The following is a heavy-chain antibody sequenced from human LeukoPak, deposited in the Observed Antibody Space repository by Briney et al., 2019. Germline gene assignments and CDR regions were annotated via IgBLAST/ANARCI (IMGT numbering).Heavy chain of an antibody. V-gene: IGHV4-38-2*02. J-gene: IGHJ4*02. CDR1: GYSISSGYY. Sequence: SETLSLTCTVSGYSISSGYYWGWIRQPPGKGLEWIGSIYHSGSTDYNPSLRSRVMISVDTSKKQFSLKLSSVTAADTAVYYCARLGDCGHDCYSHDYWGQGTLVTVSS. CDR3: ARLGDCGHDCYSHDY. D-gene: IGHD2-21*01. CDR2: IYHSGST.